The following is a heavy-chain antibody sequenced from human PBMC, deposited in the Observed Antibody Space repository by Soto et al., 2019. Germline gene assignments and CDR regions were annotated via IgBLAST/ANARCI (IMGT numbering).Heavy chain of an antibody. V-gene: IGHV1-46*01. CDR3: ARVSHGSGWEY. J-gene: IGHJ4*02. CDR2: ISPSGGGT. D-gene: IGHD6-19*01. CDR1: GYNFVDYY. Sequence: QVRLVQSGAEVKKPGASVKVSCQASGYNFVDYYIHWVRQAPGQGLEWMGLISPSGGGTTYAQTVQGRVILTSDASASTVFMELSSLKYDDTAVYFCARVSHGSGWEYWGQGTLVTVSS.